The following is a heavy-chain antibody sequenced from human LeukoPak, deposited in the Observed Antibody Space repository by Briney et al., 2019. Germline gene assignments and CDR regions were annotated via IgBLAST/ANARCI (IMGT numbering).Heavy chain of an antibody. D-gene: IGHD3-16*02. CDR1: GYSISSGYY. V-gene: IGHV4-38-2*01. CDR2: IYHSGST. Sequence: ASETLSLTCAVSGYSISSGYYWGWIRQPPGKGLEWIGGIYHSGSTYYNPSLKSRVTISVDTSKNQFSLKLSSVTAADTAVYYCARRTGEDVWGGYRYPFDYWGQGTLVTVSS. J-gene: IGHJ4*02. CDR3: ARRTGEDVWGGYRYPFDY.